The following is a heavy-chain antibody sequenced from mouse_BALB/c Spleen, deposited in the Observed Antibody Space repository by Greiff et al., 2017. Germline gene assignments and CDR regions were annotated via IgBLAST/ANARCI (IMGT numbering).Heavy chain of an antibody. CDR1: GFTFSSFG. D-gene: IGHD2-1*01. CDR3: ARGNSYAMDY. V-gene: IGHV5-17*02. J-gene: IGHJ4*01. CDR2: ISSGSSTI. Sequence: EVQLVESGGGLVQPGGSRKLSCAASGFTFSSFGMHWVRQAPEKGLEWVAYISSGSSTIYYADTVKGRFTISRDNPKNTLFLQMTSLRSEDTAMYYCARGNSYAMDYWGQGTSVTVPS.